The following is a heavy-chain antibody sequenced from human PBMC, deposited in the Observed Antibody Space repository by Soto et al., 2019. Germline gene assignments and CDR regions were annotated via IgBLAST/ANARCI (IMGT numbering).Heavy chain of an antibody. V-gene: IGHV1-69*08. CDR3: ARDQYCATATCFGQLDF. D-gene: IGHD2-21*01. J-gene: IGHJ4*02. CDR2: IIPRLGIT. CDR1: GDTFSTHT. Sequence: QVQLVQSGAALKRPGSSVRVSCKTPGDTFSTHTLSWVRQAPGQGPEWMGRIIPRLGITNYAQKFQGRVTITADRFTSTSYLELRGLRSEDTATYFCARDQYCATATCFGQLDFWGQGTLITVSS.